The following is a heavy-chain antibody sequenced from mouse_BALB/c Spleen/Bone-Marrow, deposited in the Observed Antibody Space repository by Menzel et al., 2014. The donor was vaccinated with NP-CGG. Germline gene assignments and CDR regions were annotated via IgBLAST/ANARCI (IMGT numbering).Heavy chain of an antibody. Sequence: VQLQQSGAELVKPGASVKLSCKASGYTFTSYWMHWVKQRPGQGLEWIGEINPSDGRTNYNEKFKDKATLTVDKSSSTAYMQLSSLTSEDSVVYYCARGYGYDAGFAWFVYWGQGTLVTVSA. CDR1: GYTFTSYW. CDR2: INPSDGRT. CDR3: ARGYGYDAGFAWFVY. V-gene: IGHV1S81*02. J-gene: IGHJ3*01. D-gene: IGHD2-14*01.